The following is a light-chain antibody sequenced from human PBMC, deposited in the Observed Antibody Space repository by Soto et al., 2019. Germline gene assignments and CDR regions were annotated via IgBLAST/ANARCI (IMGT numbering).Light chain of an antibody. J-gene: IGKJ5*01. V-gene: IGKV1-16*02. CDR1: QGIGNS. Sequence: DIQMTQSPSSLSASVGDRVTITCRASQGIGNSLNWFQQKAGKAPKSLTYAASSLRTGISSNFSVSGSGTAFTLTISSLQPEDFATYYCQQYKTYPLTFGQGTRLEIK. CDR3: QQYKTYPLT. CDR2: AAS.